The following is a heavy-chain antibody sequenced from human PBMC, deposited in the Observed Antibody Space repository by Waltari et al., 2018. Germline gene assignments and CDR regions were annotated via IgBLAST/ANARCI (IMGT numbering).Heavy chain of an antibody. V-gene: IGHV4-34*01. J-gene: IGHJ4*02. CDR2: INHSGST. CDR1: GGSFSGYY. CDR3: ARRYDYVWGSYRYGYFDY. Sequence: QVQLQQWGAGLLKPSETLSLTCAVYGGSFSGYYWSWLRQPPGKGLEWIGEINHSGSTNYNPSLKSRVTISVDTSKNQFSLKLSSVTAADTAVYYCARRYDYVWGSYRYGYFDYWGQGTLVTVSS. D-gene: IGHD3-16*02.